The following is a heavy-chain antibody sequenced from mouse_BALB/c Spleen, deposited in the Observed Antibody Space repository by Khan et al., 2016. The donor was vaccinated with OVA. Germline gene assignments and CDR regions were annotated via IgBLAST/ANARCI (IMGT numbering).Heavy chain of an antibody. Sequence: QVQLQQPGAELVKAGASVKMSCKASGYTFTSYWMHWVKQRPGQGLEWFAETNPTNGRTYYNEKFKSKATLTVDKSSSTAYMLLSGPTFEDSAVYYCARIKKILATYFDYWGQGTTLTVSS. V-gene: IGHV1S81*02. CDR2: TNPTNGRT. CDR1: GYTFTSYW. J-gene: IGHJ2*01. D-gene: IGHD1-1*01. CDR3: ARIKKILATYFDY.